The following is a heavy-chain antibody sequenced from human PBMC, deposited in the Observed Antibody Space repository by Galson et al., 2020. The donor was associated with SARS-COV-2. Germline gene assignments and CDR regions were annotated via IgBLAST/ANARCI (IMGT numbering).Heavy chain of an antibody. D-gene: IGHD6-19*01. CDR2: ISPSGST. V-gene: IGHV4-4*07. CDR3: ARDRGAVVLYYFDY. Sequence: SETPSLTCTVSGGPISGYHWSWFRQPAGKGLEWSGRISPSGSTNYNPSLKSRVTMSVDMSKNQFSLKLSSGTAADTAVYYCARDRGAVVLYYFDYWGQGTLVTVSS. CDR1: GGPISGYH. J-gene: IGHJ4*02.